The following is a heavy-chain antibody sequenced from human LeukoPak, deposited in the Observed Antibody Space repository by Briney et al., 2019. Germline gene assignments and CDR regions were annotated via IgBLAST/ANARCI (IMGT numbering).Heavy chain of an antibody. Sequence: GGSLRLSCAASGFTFSSYAMSWVRQAPGKGLEWVSLIYSGGSTYYADSVKGRFTISRDNSKNTLYLQMNSLRAEDTAVYYCAKEGGAWFDPWGQGTLVTVSS. D-gene: IGHD2-15*01. CDR2: IYSGGST. CDR3: AKEGGAWFDP. CDR1: GFTFSSYA. V-gene: IGHV3-23*03. J-gene: IGHJ5*02.